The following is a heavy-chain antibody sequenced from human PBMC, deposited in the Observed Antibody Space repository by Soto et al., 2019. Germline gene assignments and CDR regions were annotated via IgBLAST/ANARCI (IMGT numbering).Heavy chain of an antibody. CDR2: ISSSSSYI. D-gene: IGHD3-3*01. CDR3: ARDQGRETYYDFWSGYYSIRWFDP. J-gene: IGHJ5*02. V-gene: IGHV3-21*01. Sequence: CAASGFTFSSYSMNWVRQAPGKGLEWVSSISSSSSYIYYADSVKGRFTISRDNAKNSLYLQMNSLRAEDTAVYYCARDQGRETYYDFWSGYYSIRWFDPWGQGTLVTVSS. CDR1: GFTFSSYS.